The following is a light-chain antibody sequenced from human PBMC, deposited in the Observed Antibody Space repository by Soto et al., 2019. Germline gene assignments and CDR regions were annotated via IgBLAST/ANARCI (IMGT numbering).Light chain of an antibody. CDR2: GAS. Sequence: EIVLTQSPGTLSLSPGERATLSCRASQSVSSSYLAWYQQKPGQAPRLLIYGASSKATGIPDRFSGSGSGTDFTLTISRLEPEDFAVYYCQQYGSSPITFGQGTDW. J-gene: IGKJ5*01. V-gene: IGKV3-20*01. CDR3: QQYGSSPIT. CDR1: QSVSSSY.